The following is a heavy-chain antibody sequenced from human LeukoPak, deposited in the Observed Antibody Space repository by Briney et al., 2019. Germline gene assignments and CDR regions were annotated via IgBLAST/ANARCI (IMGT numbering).Heavy chain of an antibody. Sequence: QSGGSLRLSCAASGFTFSSCAMSRVRQAPGKGLEWVSAISGSGGSTYYAGSVKGRFTISRDNSKNTLFLQMNSLRAEDTAVYYCAKGTYSSSPRDYWGQGTLVTVSS. CDR3: AKGTYSSSPRDY. CDR1: GFTFSSCA. CDR2: ISGSGGST. D-gene: IGHD6-6*01. J-gene: IGHJ4*02. V-gene: IGHV3-23*01.